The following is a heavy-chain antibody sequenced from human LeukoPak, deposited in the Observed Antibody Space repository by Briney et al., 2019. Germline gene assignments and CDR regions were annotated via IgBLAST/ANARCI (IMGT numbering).Heavy chain of an antibody. D-gene: IGHD3-22*01. Sequence: GASVKVSCKASGYTFTSYYMHWVRQAPGQGLEWMGIINPSGGSTTYAQKFQGRVTMTRDTSTSTVYMEPSSLRSEDTAVYYCARGYYDSSGYYYYGMDVWGQGTTVTVSS. J-gene: IGHJ6*02. CDR3: ARGYYDSSGYYYYGMDV. CDR1: GYTFTSYY. V-gene: IGHV1-46*01. CDR2: INPSGGST.